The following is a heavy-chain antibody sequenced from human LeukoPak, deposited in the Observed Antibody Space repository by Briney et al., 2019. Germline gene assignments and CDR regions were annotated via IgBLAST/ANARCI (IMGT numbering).Heavy chain of an antibody. J-gene: IGHJ4*02. CDR1: GYTFTGYY. CDR3: TRKEAVAGSFDY. D-gene: IGHD6-19*01. Sequence: ASVKVSCKASGYTFTGYYMHWVRQAPGQGLEWMGRINPNSGGTNYAQKFQGRVTMTRDTSISTAYMELNSLRSDDTAVYYCTRKEAVAGSFDYWGQGTLVTVSS. CDR2: INPNSGGT. V-gene: IGHV1-2*06.